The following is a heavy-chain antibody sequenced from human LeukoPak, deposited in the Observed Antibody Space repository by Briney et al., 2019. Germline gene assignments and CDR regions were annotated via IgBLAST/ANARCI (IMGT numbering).Heavy chain of an antibody. Sequence: PSETLSLTCTVSGGSISSYYWSWIRQPPGKGLEWIGYIYYSGSTNYNPSLKSRVTISVDTSKNQFSLKLSSVTAADTAVYYCATGPGYCSGGSCYGVGAFDIWGQGTMVTVSS. V-gene: IGHV4-59*01. J-gene: IGHJ3*02. D-gene: IGHD2-15*01. CDR2: IYYSGST. CDR1: GGSISSYY. CDR3: ATGPGYCSGGSCYGVGAFDI.